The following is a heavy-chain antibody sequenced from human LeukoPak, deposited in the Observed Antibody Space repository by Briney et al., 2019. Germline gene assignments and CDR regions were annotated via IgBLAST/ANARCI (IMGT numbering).Heavy chain of an antibody. CDR3: ARVYCSSTSCYADNDY. CDR2: ISAYNGNT. J-gene: IGHJ4*02. D-gene: IGHD2-2*01. V-gene: IGHV1-18*04. Sequence: ASVKVSCKASGYTFTSYGISWVRQAPGQGLEWMGWISAYNGNTNYVQKLQGRVTMTTDTSTSTAYMELRSLRSDDTAVYYCARVYCSSTSCYADNDYWGQGTLVTVSS. CDR1: GYTFTSYG.